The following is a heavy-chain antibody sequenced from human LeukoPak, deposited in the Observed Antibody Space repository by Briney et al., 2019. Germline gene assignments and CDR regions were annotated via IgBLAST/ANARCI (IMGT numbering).Heavy chain of an antibody. D-gene: IGHD3-10*01. CDR1: GFTFDDYA. J-gene: IGHJ5*02. CDR2: ISWDGGST. V-gene: IGHV3-43D*03. CDR3: ARGSGRRGVNNWFDP. Sequence: GGSLRLSCAASGFTFDDYAMHWVRQAPGKGLEWVSLISWDGGSTYYADSVKGRFTISRDNSKNSLYLQMNSLRAEDTALYYCARGSGRRGVNNWFDPWGQGTLVTVSS.